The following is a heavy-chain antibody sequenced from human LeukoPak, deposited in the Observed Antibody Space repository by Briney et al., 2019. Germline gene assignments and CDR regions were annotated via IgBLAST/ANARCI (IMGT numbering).Heavy chain of an antibody. J-gene: IGHJ4*02. D-gene: IGHD3-10*01. CDR1: GYIFTDHW. Sequence: GESLQISCKASGYIFTDHWIGWVRQVPGKGLEWMGIIYPDDSDTRFSPSFQGQVTISADKSITTAYLQWSGLKASDTAMYFCARRSRGSGTYYDYWGQGTLVTVSS. V-gene: IGHV5-51*01. CDR2: IYPDDSDT. CDR3: ARRSRGSGTYYDY.